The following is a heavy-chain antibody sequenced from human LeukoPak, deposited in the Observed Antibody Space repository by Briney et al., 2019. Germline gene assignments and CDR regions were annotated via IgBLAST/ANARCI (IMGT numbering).Heavy chain of an antibody. CDR2: ISYDGSNK. CDR1: GFTFSSYA. V-gene: IGHV3-30*14. Sequence: HPGGSLRLSCAASGFTFSSYAMHWVRQAPGKGLEWVAVISYDGSNKYYADSVKGRFTISRDNSRDTLYLQMNSLRAEDTAVYYCARDLYCSAGSCSSWGQGTLVTVSS. D-gene: IGHD2-15*01. J-gene: IGHJ5*02. CDR3: ARDLYCSAGSCSS.